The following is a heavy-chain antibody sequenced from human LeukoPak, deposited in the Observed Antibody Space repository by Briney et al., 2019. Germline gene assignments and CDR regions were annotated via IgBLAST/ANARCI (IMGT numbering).Heavy chain of an antibody. CDR3: ARREGYDYVWGSYRYLAPFDY. Sequence: SETLSLTCAVYGGSFSGYYWSWIRQPPGKGLEWIGEINHSGSTNYNPSLKSRVTISVDTSKNQFSLKLSSVTAADTAVYYCARREGYDYVWGSYRYLAPFDYWGQGTLVTVPS. CDR1: GGSFSGYY. J-gene: IGHJ4*02. V-gene: IGHV4-34*01. D-gene: IGHD3-16*02. CDR2: INHSGST.